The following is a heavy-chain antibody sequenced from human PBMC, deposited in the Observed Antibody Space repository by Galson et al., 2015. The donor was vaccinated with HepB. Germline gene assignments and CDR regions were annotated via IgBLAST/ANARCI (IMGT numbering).Heavy chain of an antibody. J-gene: IGHJ5*02. V-gene: IGHV3-30*19. CDR1: GFTFRLFR. CDR3: ARDMNNWNDVGFWFDP. CDR2: ISNDGRES. Sequence: SLRLSCAVSGFTFRLFRMHWVRQAPGKGLEWVSLISNDGRESNYVESVKGRFIISRNNSNNTLHLQMNNLRPDDTAIYYCARDMNNWNDVGFWFDPWAREPWSPSPQ. D-gene: IGHD1-1*01.